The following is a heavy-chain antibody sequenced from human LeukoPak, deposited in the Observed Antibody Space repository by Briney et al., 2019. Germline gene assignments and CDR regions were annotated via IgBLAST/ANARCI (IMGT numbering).Heavy chain of an antibody. V-gene: IGHV4-39*01. CDR3: ARHGWGAAGKLAWFDP. D-gene: IGHD6-13*01. J-gene: IGHJ5*02. Sequence: PSETLSLTCTVSGVSISSSSYYWGWIRQPPGKGLEWIGSIYYSGSTYYNPSLKSRVTISVDTSKNQFSLKLSSVTAADTAVYYCARHGWGAAGKLAWFDPWGQGTLVTVSS. CDR2: IYYSGST. CDR1: GVSISSSSYY.